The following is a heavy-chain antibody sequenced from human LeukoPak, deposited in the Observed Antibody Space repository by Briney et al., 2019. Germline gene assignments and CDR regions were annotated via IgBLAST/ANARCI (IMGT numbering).Heavy chain of an antibody. D-gene: IGHD3-3*01. CDR1: GGAISSYY. V-gene: IGHV4-59*01. CDR2: ISYRGNT. J-gene: IGHJ4*02. CDR3: AESVDFWSGYQFNS. Sequence: PSETLSLTCIVSGGAISSYYWSWIRPPPGKGLEWIGYISYRGNTNYNPSLKSRITISVDTSKNQFSLKLRSVTAADSAVYHCAESVDFWSGYQFNSWGQGTLVTVSS.